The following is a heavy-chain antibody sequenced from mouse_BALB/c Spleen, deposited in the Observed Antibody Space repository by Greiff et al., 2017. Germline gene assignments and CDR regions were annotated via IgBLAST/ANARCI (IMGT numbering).Heavy chain of an antibody. CDR2: ISSGGSYT. CDR3: TRDPSDFPYAMDY. V-gene: IGHV5-6-4*01. D-gene: IGHD6-1*01. J-gene: IGHJ4*01. CDR1: GFTFSSYT. Sequence: EVQGVESGGGLVKPGGSLKLSCAASGFTFSSYTMSWVRQTPEKRLEWVATISSGGSYTYYPDSVKGRFTISRDNAKNTLYLQMSSLKSEDTAMYYCTRDPSDFPYAMDYWGQGTSVTVSS.